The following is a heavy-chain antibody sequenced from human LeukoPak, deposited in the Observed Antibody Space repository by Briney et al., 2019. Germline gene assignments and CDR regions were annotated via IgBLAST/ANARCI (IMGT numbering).Heavy chain of an antibody. CDR1: GFSFTTYW. Sequence: GESLKISCQTSGFSFTTYWIGWVRQMPGKGLEWMGIIYPGDSVTRYGPSFEGQVTISADKSISTAYLQWNTLEASDTAMYYCARRQYSGYDFDFWGQGTLVTVSS. CDR2: IYPGDSVT. D-gene: IGHD5-12*01. J-gene: IGHJ4*02. V-gene: IGHV5-51*01. CDR3: ARRQYSGYDFDF.